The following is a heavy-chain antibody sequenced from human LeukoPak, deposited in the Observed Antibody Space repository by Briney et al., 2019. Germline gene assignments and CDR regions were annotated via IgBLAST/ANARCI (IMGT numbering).Heavy chain of an antibody. CDR3: ARVVPPTDYGSGSYFWDPYYFAY. J-gene: IGHJ4*02. CDR1: GFTFSSYG. CDR2: ISGGGGST. V-gene: IGHV3-23*01. Sequence: PGGTLRLSCAASGFTFSSYGMSWVRQAPGKGLEWGSAISGGGGSTYYADSVKGRFTISRDNSKNTLYLQMNSLRAEDTAVYYCARVVPPTDYGSGSYFWDPYYFAYWGQGTLVTVSS. D-gene: IGHD3-10*01.